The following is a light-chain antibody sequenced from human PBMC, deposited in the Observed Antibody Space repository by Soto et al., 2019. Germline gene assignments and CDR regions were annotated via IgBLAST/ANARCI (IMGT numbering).Light chain of an antibody. J-gene: IGKJ4*01. Sequence: VVLTQSPATLSVSPGETATFSCRASHNIGNNLAWYQHKPGQAPRLLISYASSGATAIPGRFSGSGSGTEFALTISSLQSEDSAVYYCQHFYNWPFTFGGGTKVEL. V-gene: IGKV3-15*01. CDR1: HNIGNN. CDR3: QHFYNWPFT. CDR2: YAS.